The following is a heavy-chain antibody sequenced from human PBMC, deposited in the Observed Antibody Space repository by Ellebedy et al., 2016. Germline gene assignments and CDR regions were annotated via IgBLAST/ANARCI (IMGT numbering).Heavy chain of an antibody. Sequence: SETLSLTXAVSGGSISSGGYSWSWIRQPPGKGLEWIGYIYHSGSTYYNPSLKSRVTISVDRSKNQFSLKLSSVTAADTAVYYCARDGNADDAFDIWGQGTMVTVSS. CDR2: IYHSGST. V-gene: IGHV4-30-2*01. J-gene: IGHJ3*02. CDR3: ARDGNADDAFDI. CDR1: GGSISSGGYS. D-gene: IGHD1-14*01.